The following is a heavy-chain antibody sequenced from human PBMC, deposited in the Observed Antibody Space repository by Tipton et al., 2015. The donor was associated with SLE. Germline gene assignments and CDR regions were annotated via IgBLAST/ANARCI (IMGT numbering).Heavy chain of an antibody. D-gene: IGHD6-13*01. CDR1: GGSFSGYY. V-gene: IGHV4-34*01. CDR2: INHSGST. Sequence: TLSLTCAVYGGSFSGYYWSWIRPSPGKGLEWIGEINHSGSTNYNPSLKSRVTISVDTSKKQLSLKVSSVTAADTAVYYCARAQRLVRWFDPWGQGMLVTVSS. CDR3: ARAQRLVRWFDP. J-gene: IGHJ5*02.